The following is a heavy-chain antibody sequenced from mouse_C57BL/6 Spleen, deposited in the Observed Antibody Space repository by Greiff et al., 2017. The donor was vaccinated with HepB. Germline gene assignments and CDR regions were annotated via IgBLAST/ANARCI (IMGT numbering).Heavy chain of an antibody. V-gene: IGHV1-61*01. CDR1: GYTFTSYW. J-gene: IGHJ1*01. Sequence: QVQLQQPGAELVRPGSSVKLSCKASGYTFTSYWMDWVKQRPGQGLEWIGNIYPSDSETHYNQKFKDKATLTVDKSSSTAYMQLSSLTSEDSAVYFCARDYYGRSHSYWYFDLSAAGTPATVSS. D-gene: IGHD1-1*01. CDR2: IYPSDSET. CDR3: ARDYYGRSHSYWYFDL.